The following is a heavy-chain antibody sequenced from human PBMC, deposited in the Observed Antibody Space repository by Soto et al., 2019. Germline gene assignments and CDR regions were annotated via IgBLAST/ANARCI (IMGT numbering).Heavy chain of an antibody. CDR1: EGTFSSYA. CDR2: IIPIFGTA. D-gene: IGHD2-8*01. CDR3: ARAGPRGYCTNGVFWGGPSCRELYYYYGMDV. J-gene: IGHJ6*02. Sequence: RASVKVSCKASEGTFSSYAISWVRQAPGQGLEWMGGIIPIFGTANYAQKFQGRVTITADESTSTAYMELSSLRSEDTAVYYCARAGPRGYCTNGVFWGGPSCRELYYYYGMDVWGQGTTVTVSS. V-gene: IGHV1-69*13.